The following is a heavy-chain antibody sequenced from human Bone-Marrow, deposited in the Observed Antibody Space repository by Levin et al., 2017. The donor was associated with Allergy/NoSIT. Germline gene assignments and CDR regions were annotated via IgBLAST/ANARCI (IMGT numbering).Heavy chain of an antibody. CDR1: GDSISTYY. CDR3: ARDHGYYDSSAYPRFDY. J-gene: IGHJ4*02. CDR2: IYSSGTT. Sequence: SQTLSLTCTVSGDSISTYYWSWIRQPAGKGLEWIGRIYSSGTTNYNPSLKSRVTMSVDTSKNQFSLKLSSVTAADTAVYYCARDHGYYDSSAYPRFDYWGQGTLVTVSS. V-gene: IGHV4-4*07. D-gene: IGHD3-22*01.